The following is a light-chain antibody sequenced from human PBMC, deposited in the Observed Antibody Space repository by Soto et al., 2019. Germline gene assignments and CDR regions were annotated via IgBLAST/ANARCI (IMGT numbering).Light chain of an antibody. J-gene: IGKJ1*01. CDR3: QQSYSTPIT. CDR2: AAS. V-gene: IGKV1-39*01. CDR1: QSISSY. Sequence: DIQMTQSPSCLPASVGDRVTITCRASQSISSYLNWYQQKPGKAPKLLIYAASSLQSGVPSRFSGSGSGTDYTLTISSLQPEDFATYYCQQSYSTPITFGQGTKVDIK.